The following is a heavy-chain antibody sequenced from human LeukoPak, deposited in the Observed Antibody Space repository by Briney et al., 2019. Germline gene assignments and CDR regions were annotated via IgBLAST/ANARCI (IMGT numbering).Heavy chain of an antibody. CDR1: GFTFSIYA. D-gene: IGHD3-22*01. CDR2: ISFSGGTE. CDR3: AKGYYSDSSGYYSPGAFDC. V-gene: IGHV3-23*01. Sequence: GGFLRLSCATSGFTFSIYAMSWVRQPPGKGLEWVSGISFSGGTEYYADSVNGRITISRDNTKNTLYLQMNNLRAEDTAVYYCAKGYYSDSSGYYSPGAFDCWGQGTIVTVSS. J-gene: IGHJ3*01.